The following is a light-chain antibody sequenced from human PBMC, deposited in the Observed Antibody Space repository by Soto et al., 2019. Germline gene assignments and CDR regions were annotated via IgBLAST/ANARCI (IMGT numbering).Light chain of an antibody. CDR3: SSYAGSNSVV. J-gene: IGLJ2*01. Sequence: ALTQPRSVSGSPGQSVTISCTGTSSDVGGYNYVSWYQQHPGKAPKLMIYDVSTRPSGVPDRFSGSKSGNTASLTISGLQAEDEADYYCSSYAGSNSVVFGGGTKVTVL. CDR1: SSDVGGYNY. CDR2: DVS. V-gene: IGLV2-11*01.